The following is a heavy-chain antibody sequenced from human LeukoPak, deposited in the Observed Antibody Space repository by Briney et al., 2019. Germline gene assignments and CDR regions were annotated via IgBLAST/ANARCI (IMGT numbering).Heavy chain of an antibody. J-gene: IGHJ4*02. V-gene: IGHV4-30-2*01. CDR3: ATIRTAMANFDY. CDR1: GGSISCGGYY. CDR2: IYHSGST. Sequence: SETLSLTCTVSGGSISCGGYYWSWIRQPPGKGLEWIGYIYHSGSTYYNPSLKSRVTISVDRSKNQFSLKLSSVTAADTAVYYCATIRTAMANFDYWGQGTLVTVSS. D-gene: IGHD5-18*01.